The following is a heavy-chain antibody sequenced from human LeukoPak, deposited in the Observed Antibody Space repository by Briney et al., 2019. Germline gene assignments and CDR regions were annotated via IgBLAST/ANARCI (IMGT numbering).Heavy chain of an antibody. Sequence: SETLSLTCTVSGGSISSYYWSWIRQPPGKGLDCIGYIYYSGTTNYNPSLKSRVTISVDTSKNQFSLKLSSVTAADTAVYYCARRRRALPYYYMDVWGKGTTVTISS. D-gene: IGHD2-15*01. J-gene: IGHJ6*03. CDR3: ARRRRALPYYYMDV. CDR2: IYYSGTT. CDR1: GGSISSYY. V-gene: IGHV4-59*12.